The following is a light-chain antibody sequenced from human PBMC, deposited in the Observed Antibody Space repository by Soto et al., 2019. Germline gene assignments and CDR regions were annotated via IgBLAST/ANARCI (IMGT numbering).Light chain of an antibody. V-gene: IGKV3-15*01. CDR3: QQYNNWPPVT. CDR1: QRVYNN. J-gene: IGKJ3*01. CDR2: GAS. Sequence: EIVMTQSPATLSVSPGERATLSCRASQRVYNNLAWYQQKPGQAPRLLIYGASTRATGIPARFSGSGSGTEFTLTISILQSEDFEIYYCQQYNNWPPVTFGPGTKVDI.